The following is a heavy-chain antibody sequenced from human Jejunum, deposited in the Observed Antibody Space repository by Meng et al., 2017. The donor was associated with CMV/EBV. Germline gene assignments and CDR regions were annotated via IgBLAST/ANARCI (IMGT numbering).Heavy chain of an antibody. CDR2: ISGGGGTI. Sequence: SGFTFSDYYMSWIRQAPGQGLEWISYISGGGGTIDYADSVKGRFTISKDNAKRSLYLQMNSLRAEDTAIYYCARAYFSAHDTGLLGSWGQGTLVTVSS. V-gene: IGHV3-11*04. CDR3: ARAYFSAHDTGLLGS. CDR1: GFTFSDYY. D-gene: IGHD5-12*01. J-gene: IGHJ5*02.